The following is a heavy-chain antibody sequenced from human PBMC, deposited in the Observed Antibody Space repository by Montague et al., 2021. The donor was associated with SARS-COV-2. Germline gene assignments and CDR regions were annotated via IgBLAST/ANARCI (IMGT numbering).Heavy chain of an antibody. Sequence: SETLSLTCSVSGDSISSGNHYWGWVRQSPGKGLEWIAVIYYSGSPYSTPSLKSRVTISVDTSRNQISLKLNSVTAADTAVFYCARRGDLYWYFDLWGRGPLATAS. D-gene: IGHD3-10*01. CDR1: GDSISSGNHY. V-gene: IGHV4-39*01. CDR2: IYYSGSP. J-gene: IGHJ2*01. CDR3: ARRGDLYWYFDL.